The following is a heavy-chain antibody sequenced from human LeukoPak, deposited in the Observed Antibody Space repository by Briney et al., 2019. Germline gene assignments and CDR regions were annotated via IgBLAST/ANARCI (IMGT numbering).Heavy chain of an antibody. CDR3: ARAQYCSGGSCPLAEYFQH. V-gene: IGHV3-21*01. Sequence: GGSLRLSCAASGFTFSSYSMNWVRQAPGQGLEWVSSISSSSSYIYYADSVKGRFTISRDNAKNSLYLQMNSLRAEDTAVYYCARAQYCSGGSCPLAEYFQHWGQGTLVTVSS. CDR1: GFTFSSYS. J-gene: IGHJ1*01. D-gene: IGHD2-15*01. CDR2: ISSSSSYI.